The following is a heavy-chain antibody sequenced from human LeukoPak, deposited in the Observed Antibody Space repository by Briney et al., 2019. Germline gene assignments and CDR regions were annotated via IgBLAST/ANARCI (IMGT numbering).Heavy chain of an antibody. CDR3: ARGSTWWVDP. J-gene: IGHJ5*02. CDR2: IRQDGSEK. V-gene: IGHV3-7*01. Sequence: SGGSLRLSCAASGFTFSTYWMNWVRQAPGKGLEWVATIRQDGSEKYYVDSVKGRFTVSRDNAKNSLYLQMNSLRAEDTAVYYWARGSTWWVDPWGQGTLVTVSS. CDR1: GFTFSTYW.